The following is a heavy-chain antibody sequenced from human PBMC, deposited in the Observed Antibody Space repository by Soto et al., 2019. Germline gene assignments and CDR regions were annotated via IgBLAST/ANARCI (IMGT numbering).Heavy chain of an antibody. Sequence: SETLSLTCAVYGGSFSGYYWSWIRQPPGKGLEWIGEINHSGSTNYNPSLKSRVTISVDTSRNQFSLMLSSVSAADTAIYYWARYRSDPTLAFDIWGQGTMVTVSS. CDR2: INHSGST. J-gene: IGHJ3*02. CDR3: ARYRSDPTLAFDI. V-gene: IGHV4-34*01. CDR1: GGSFSGYY. D-gene: IGHD3-16*02.